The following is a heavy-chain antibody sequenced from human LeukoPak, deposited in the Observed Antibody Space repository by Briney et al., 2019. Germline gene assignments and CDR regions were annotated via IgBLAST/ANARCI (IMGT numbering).Heavy chain of an antibody. CDR3: ARPRGNVEMAKNPFDY. CDR1: RFTFSSYD. V-gene: IGHV3-13*01. J-gene: IGHJ4*02. D-gene: IGHD5-24*01. Sequence: GGSLRLSCAASRFTFSSYDMHWVRQATGKGLEWVSAIDTAGDTYYPGSVKGRFTVSRDNSKNTLYLQMNSLRAEDTAVYYCARPRGNVEMAKNPFDYWGQGTLVTVSS. CDR2: IDTAGDT.